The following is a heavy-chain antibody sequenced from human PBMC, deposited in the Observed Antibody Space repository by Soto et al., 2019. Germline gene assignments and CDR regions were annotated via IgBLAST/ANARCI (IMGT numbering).Heavy chain of an antibody. Sequence: GGSLRLSCAASGFTFSSYAMNWVRQAPGKGLEWVSYISSSSSTIYYADSVKGRFTISRDNAKNSLYPQMNSLRAEDTAVYYCARAEYCSGGSCPEYFQHWGQGTLVTVSS. D-gene: IGHD2-15*01. CDR3: ARAEYCSGGSCPEYFQH. CDR1: GFTFSSYA. CDR2: ISSSSSTI. J-gene: IGHJ1*01. V-gene: IGHV3-48*01.